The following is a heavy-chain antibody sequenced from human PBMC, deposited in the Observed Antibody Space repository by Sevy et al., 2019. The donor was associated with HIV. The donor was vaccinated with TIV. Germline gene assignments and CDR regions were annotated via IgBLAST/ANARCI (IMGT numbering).Heavy chain of an antibody. CDR1: GFTFSSYS. Sequence: GGSLRLSCAASGFTFSSYSMNWVRQAPGKGLEWVSYISSSSSTIYYADSVKGRFTISRDNAKNSLYLQMNSLRAEDTVVYYCARDGGVYCSSTSCYPLDAFDIWGQGTMVTVSS. CDR3: ARDGGVYCSSTSCYPLDAFDI. J-gene: IGHJ3*02. D-gene: IGHD2-2*01. V-gene: IGHV3-48*01. CDR2: ISSSSSTI.